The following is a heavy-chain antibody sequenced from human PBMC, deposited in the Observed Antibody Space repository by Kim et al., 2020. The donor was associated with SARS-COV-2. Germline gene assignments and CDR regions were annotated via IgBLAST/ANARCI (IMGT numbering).Heavy chain of an antibody. J-gene: IGHJ4*01. CDR1: GYSFSNYG. Sequence: ASVKVSCKASGYSFSNYGLVWARQAPGQGLEWMGWISSNSGHTKYAQNVQGRVTLTTDTSTNTGYMELSSLRSDDTAVYYCAPYYDSNSYRGQWDWGQGTPATVSS. V-gene: IGHV1-18*01. CDR3: APYYDSNSYRGQWD. D-gene: IGHD3-22*01. CDR2: ISSNSGHT.